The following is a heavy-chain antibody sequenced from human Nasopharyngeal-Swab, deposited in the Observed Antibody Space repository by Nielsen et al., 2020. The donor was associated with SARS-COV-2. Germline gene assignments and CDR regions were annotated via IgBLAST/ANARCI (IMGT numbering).Heavy chain of an antibody. J-gene: IGHJ6*03. CDR1: GRTFSSYA. D-gene: IGHD6-6*01. V-gene: IGHV1-69*13. CDR2: IIPIFGTA. Sequence: SVQVSCKASGRTFSSYAISWARQAPGQGLEWMGGIIPIFGTANYAQKFQGRVTITADESTSTAYMELSSLRSEDTAVYYCARSIAARVYYYYYMDVWGKGTTVTVSS. CDR3: ARSIAARVYYYYYMDV.